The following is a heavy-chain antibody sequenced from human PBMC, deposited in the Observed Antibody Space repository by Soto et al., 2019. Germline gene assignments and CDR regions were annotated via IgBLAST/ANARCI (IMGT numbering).Heavy chain of an antibody. CDR3: ATALEAVVPAAPKYDAFDI. Sequence: ASVKVSCKVSGYTLTELSMHWVRHAPGKGLEWMGGFDPEDGETIYAQKFQGRVTMTEDTSTDTAYMELSSLRSEDTAVYYCATALEAVVPAAPKYDAFDIWGQGTMVTVSS. D-gene: IGHD2-2*01. J-gene: IGHJ3*02. CDR1: GYTLTELS. CDR2: FDPEDGET. V-gene: IGHV1-24*01.